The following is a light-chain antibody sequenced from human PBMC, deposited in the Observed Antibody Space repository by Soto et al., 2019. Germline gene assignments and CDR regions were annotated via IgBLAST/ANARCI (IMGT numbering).Light chain of an antibody. J-gene: IGLJ1*01. V-gene: IGLV2-14*01. CDR2: EVS. CDR3: SSYTSSSTLNYV. Sequence: QSALTQPASVSGSPGQSITISCTGTSSDIGNYNYVSWYQQHPGKAPKLMIYEVSNRPSGVSNRFSGSKSGNTASLTISGLQAEDEADYYCSSYTSSSTLNYVFGTGTKLTVL. CDR1: SSDIGNYNY.